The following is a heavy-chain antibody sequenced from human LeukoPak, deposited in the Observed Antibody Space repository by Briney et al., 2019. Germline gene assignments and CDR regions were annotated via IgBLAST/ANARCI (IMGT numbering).Heavy chain of an antibody. D-gene: IGHD2-2*01. CDR1: GFTFSSYG. V-gene: IGHV3-23*01. Sequence: GGSLRLSCAASGFTFSSYGMSWVRQAPGKGLEWVSAISGSGGSTYYADSVKGRFTISRDNSKNTLYLQMNSLRAEDTAVYYCAKQPYCSSTSCYLFDYWGQGTLVTVSS. CDR2: ISGSGGST. CDR3: AKQPYCSSTSCYLFDY. J-gene: IGHJ4*02.